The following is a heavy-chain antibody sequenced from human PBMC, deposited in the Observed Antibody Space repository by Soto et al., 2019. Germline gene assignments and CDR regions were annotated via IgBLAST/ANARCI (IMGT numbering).Heavy chain of an antibody. Sequence: QVQLQESGPGLVKPSQTLSLTCTVSGGSIASGDYYWSWIRQLPGKGLEWIGYIYKTGSTYYNPSLRSRLLISVDTSKNQFSLELKPVTAADAAVYYCAKERPSSVPTVFDLWGRGTLITVSS. J-gene: IGHJ2*01. V-gene: IGHV4-31*03. CDR3: AKERPSSVPTVFDL. CDR2: IYKTGST. D-gene: IGHD4-17*01. CDR1: GGSIASGDYY.